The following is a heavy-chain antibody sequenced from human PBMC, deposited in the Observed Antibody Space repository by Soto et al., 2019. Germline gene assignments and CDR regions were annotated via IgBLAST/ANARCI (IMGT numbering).Heavy chain of an antibody. CDR2: ISGSGGST. J-gene: IGHJ3*02. D-gene: IGHD3-22*01. V-gene: IGHV3-23*01. CDR3: AKDLGSITMIVVVKRLNAFDI. Sequence: LRLSCAASGFTFSSYAMSWVRQAPGKGLEWVSAISGSGGSTYYADSVRGRFTISRDNSKNTLYLQMNSLRAEDTAVYYCAKDLGSITMIVVVKRLNAFDIWGQGTMVTVSS. CDR1: GFTFSSYA.